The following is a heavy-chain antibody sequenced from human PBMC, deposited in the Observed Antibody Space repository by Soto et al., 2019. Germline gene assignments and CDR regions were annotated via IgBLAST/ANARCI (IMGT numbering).Heavy chain of an antibody. CDR3: ARDHCTTTSCYTVWFDP. J-gene: IGHJ5*02. Sequence: GGSLRLSCAASGFTFSSYWMHWVRQAPGKGLVRVSRIDSDGDSTTYAASVKGRFTISRDNAENTLYLQMNSLRAEDTAVYYCARDHCTTTSCYTVWFDPWGQGTPVTVSS. V-gene: IGHV3-74*01. D-gene: IGHD2-2*02. CDR1: GFTFSSYW. CDR2: IDSDGDST.